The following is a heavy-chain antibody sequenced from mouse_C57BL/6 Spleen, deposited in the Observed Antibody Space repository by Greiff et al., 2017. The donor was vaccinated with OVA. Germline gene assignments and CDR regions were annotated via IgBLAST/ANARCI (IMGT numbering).Heavy chain of an antibody. D-gene: IGHD2-5*01. CDR3: ARPLYSNYFAY. J-gene: IGHJ3*01. Sequence: EVKVEESGGGLVKPGGSLKLSCAASGFTFSDYGMHWVRQAPEKGLEWVAYISSGSSTIYYADTVKGRFTISRDNAKNTLFLQMTSLRSEDTAMYYCARPLYSNYFAYWGQGTLVTVSA. CDR2: ISSGSSTI. CDR1: GFTFSDYG. V-gene: IGHV5-17*01.